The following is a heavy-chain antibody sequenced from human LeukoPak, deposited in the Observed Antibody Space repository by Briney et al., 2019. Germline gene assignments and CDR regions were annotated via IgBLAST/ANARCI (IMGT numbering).Heavy chain of an antibody. J-gene: IGHJ4*02. CDR1: GYTFTGYY. D-gene: IGHD3-22*01. V-gene: IGHV1-2*04. Sequence: ASVKVSCKASGYTFTGYYMHWVRQAPGQGLEWMGWINPNSGGTNYAQKFQGWATMTRDTSISTAYMELSRLRSDDTAVYYCARDLWDSSGYYDYWGQGTLVTVSS. CDR3: ARDLWDSSGYYDY. CDR2: INPNSGGT.